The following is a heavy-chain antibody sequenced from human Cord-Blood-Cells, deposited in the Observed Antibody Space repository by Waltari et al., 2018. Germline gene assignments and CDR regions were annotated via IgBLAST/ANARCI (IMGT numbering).Heavy chain of an antibody. D-gene: IGHD6-13*01. Sequence: QITLKESGPTLVKPTQTLTLTCTFSGFSLSTSGVGVGWIRQPPGKALEWLALLYWNDDKRYSPSLKSRLTITKDTSKNQVVLTMTNMDPVDTATYYCAHTSSSWYYFDYWGQGTLVTVSS. J-gene: IGHJ4*02. CDR2: LYWNDDK. V-gene: IGHV2-5*01. CDR3: AHTSSSWYYFDY. CDR1: GFSLSTSGVG.